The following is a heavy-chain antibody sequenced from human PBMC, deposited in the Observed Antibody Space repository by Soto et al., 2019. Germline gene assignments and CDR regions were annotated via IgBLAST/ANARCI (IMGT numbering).Heavy chain of an antibody. V-gene: IGHV4-30-2*01. Sequence: PSETLSLTCAVSGGSISSGFYSWSWIRQPPGKGLEWIGYIYHSGSTYYNPSLKSRVTISVDRSKNQFSLKLSSVTTADTAVYYCARGMTTETTFDYGGQETLFTVSS. D-gene: IGHD4-4*01. J-gene: IGHJ4*02. CDR2: IYHSGST. CDR3: ARGMTTETTFDY. CDR1: GGSISSGFYS.